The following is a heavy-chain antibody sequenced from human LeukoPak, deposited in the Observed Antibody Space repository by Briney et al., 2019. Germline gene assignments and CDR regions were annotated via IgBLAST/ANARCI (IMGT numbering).Heavy chain of an antibody. V-gene: IGHV3-11*01. D-gene: IGHD3-9*01. CDR2: ISSSGSTI. J-gene: IGHJ4*02. CDR3: ARPQYYDILTGFDY. CDR1: GFTFSDYY. Sequence: GGSLRLSCAASGFTFSDYYMSWIRQAPGQGLEWVSYISSSGSTIYYADSVKGRFTISRDNAKNSLYLQMNSLRAEDTAVYYCARPQYYDILTGFDYWGQGTLVTVSS.